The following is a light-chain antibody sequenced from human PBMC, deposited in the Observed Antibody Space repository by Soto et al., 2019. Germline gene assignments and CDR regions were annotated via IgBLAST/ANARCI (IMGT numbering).Light chain of an antibody. Sequence: DIQMTQSPSSISASVGDRVTITCRASQPISSWLAWYQHVPGQAPYLLIYPASTLQSGVPSRFSGSGSGTDFTLTINSLQPEDFATYYCQQGYNFPRAFGQGTKVDIK. V-gene: IGKV1-12*01. CDR3: QQGYNFPRA. CDR2: PAS. CDR1: QPISSW. J-gene: IGKJ1*01.